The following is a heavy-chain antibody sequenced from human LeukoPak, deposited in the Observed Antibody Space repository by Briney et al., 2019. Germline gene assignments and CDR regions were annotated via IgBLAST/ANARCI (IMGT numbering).Heavy chain of an antibody. D-gene: IGHD6-13*01. CDR2: IYYSGST. CDR1: GGSISSYY. CDR3: ARPTAAGKPGYDAFDI. J-gene: IGHJ3*02. V-gene: IGHV4-59*08. Sequence: SETLSLTCTVSGGSISSYYWSWIRQPPGKGLEWIGNIYYSGSTNYNPSLKSRVTISVDTSKNQFSLKLSSVTAADTAVYYCARPTAAGKPGYDAFDIWGQGTMVTVSS.